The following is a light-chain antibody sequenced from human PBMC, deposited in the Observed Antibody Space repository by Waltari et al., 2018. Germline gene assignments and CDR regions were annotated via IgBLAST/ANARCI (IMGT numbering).Light chain of an antibody. Sequence: DIVLTQSPGTLSLSPGEGSTLSCRASQSVTRALAWYQEKPGQAPRLLIYHASNRATGIPDRFSGSGSETDFSLTSRRLEPEDFAVYGCEHYLRLPVTFGEGTKVEI. J-gene: IGKJ1*01. V-gene: IGKV3-20*01. CDR3: EHYLRLPVT. CDR2: HAS. CDR1: QSVTRA.